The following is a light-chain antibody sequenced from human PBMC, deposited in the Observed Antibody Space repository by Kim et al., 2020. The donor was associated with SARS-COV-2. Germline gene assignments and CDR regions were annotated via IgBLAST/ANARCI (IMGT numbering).Light chain of an antibody. Sequence: SPGERPTPACRARQSVSRNLAWYQQTPGQAPRLLLYGASTRATGIPARFSGSGSGTEFTLTISSLQSEDFAVYYCQQYNNWPPEYTFGQGTKLEI. CDR2: GAS. V-gene: IGKV3-15*01. CDR3: QQYNNWPPEYT. CDR1: QSVSRN. J-gene: IGKJ2*01.